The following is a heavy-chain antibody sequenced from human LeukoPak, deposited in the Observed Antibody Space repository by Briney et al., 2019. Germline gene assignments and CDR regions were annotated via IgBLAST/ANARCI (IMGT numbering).Heavy chain of an antibody. D-gene: IGHD3-3*01. CDR3: ASRYDFWSGGYYSYGMDV. CDR2: LSSSGNS. CDR1: GGSLSHHY. Sequence: SETLSLTCSVSGGSLSHHYWGWIRQPAGKGLEWIGRLSSSGNSNYNPSFKSRGTMSVETSKNQFSLKLRSLTAADTAVYYCASRYDFWSGGYYSYGMDVWGQGTTVTVSS. J-gene: IGHJ6*02. V-gene: IGHV4-4*07.